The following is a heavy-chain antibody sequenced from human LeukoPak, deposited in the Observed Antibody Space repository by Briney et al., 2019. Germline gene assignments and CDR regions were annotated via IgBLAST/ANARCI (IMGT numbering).Heavy chain of an antibody. Sequence: QSGGSLRLSCAASGFTFSSYGMHWVRQAPGKGLEWVAVISYDGSNKGYADSVKGRFTLSRDNSKNTLYLHMNSLRAEDTAVYYCAKGRYHDSGSYYSLDYFDYWGQGTLVTVSS. J-gene: IGHJ4*02. CDR2: ISYDGSNK. CDR1: GFTFSSYG. CDR3: AKGRYHDSGSYYSLDYFDY. D-gene: IGHD3-22*01. V-gene: IGHV3-30*18.